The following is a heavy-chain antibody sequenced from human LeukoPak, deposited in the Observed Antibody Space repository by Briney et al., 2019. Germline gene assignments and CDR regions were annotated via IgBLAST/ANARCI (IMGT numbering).Heavy chain of an antibody. J-gene: IGHJ4*02. V-gene: IGHV4-34*01. CDR2: INHSGST. CDR3: ARDYFIGGDYFDY. Sequence: SETLSLTCAVYGGSFSGYYWSWIRQPPGKGLEWIGEINHSGSTNYNPSLKSRVTISVDTSKNQFSLKLSSVTAADTAVYYCARDYFIGGDYFDYWGQGTLVTVSS. CDR1: GGSFSGYY. D-gene: IGHD2-21*01.